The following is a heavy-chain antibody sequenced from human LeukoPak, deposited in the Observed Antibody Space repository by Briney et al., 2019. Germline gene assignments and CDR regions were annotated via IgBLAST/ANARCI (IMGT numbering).Heavy chain of an antibody. D-gene: IGHD3-22*01. V-gene: IGHV1-2*02. CDR1: GYTFTDYY. CDR2: INPNSGGT. J-gene: IGHJ4*02. Sequence: GPVKVSCKASGYTFTDYYMHWVRQAPGQGLEWMGWINPNSGGTNYAQKFQGRVTMTRDTSISTAYMELSRLRSDDTAVYYCARVLKDITYYYDSSGYYQFDCWGQGTLVTVSS. CDR3: ARVLKDITYYYDSSGYYQFDC.